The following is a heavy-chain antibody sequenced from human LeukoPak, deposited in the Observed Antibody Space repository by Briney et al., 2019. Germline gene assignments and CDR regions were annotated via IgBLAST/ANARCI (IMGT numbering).Heavy chain of an antibody. J-gene: IGHJ4*02. D-gene: IGHD4-17*01. CDR3: AKDFRYNYGDSN. Sequence: GGSLRLSCAASGFTFSSYGMHWVRQAPGKGLEWVAVISYDGSNKYYADSVKGRFTISRDNSKNTLYLQMNSLRAEDTAVYYCAKDFRYNYGDSNWGQGTLVTVSS. CDR1: GFTFSSYG. CDR2: ISYDGSNK. V-gene: IGHV3-30*18.